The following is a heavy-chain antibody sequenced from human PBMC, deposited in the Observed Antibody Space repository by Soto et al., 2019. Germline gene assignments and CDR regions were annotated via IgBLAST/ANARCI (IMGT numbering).Heavy chain of an antibody. CDR2: IYYSGTT. J-gene: IGHJ4*02. Sequence: SETLSLTCTVSGGSISGYYWSWIRQPPGKRLEWIGYIYYSGTTSYNPSLNSRVTMSVDTSKNQFSLKVNSVTAADTAVYYCARESYYGSGPTVVAYWGQGSLVTVSS. CDR1: GGSISGYY. V-gene: IGHV4-59*01. CDR3: ARESYYGSGPTVVAY. D-gene: IGHD3-10*01.